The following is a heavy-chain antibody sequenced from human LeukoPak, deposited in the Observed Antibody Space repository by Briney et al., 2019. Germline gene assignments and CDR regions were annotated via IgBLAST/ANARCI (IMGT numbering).Heavy chain of an antibody. CDR1: GGSFSGYY. V-gene: IGHV4-34*01. J-gene: IGHJ4*02. D-gene: IGHD5-24*01. Sequence: SETLSLTCAVYGGSFSGYYWSWIRQPPGKGLEWIGEINHSGSTNYNPSLKSRVTISVDTSKNQFSLKLSSLTAADTAVYYCAREGDGYNSFFDYWGQGTLVTVSS. CDR2: INHSGST. CDR3: AREGDGYNSFFDY.